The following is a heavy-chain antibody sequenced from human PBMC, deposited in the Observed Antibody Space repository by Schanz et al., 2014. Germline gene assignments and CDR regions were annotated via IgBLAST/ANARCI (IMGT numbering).Heavy chain of an antibody. Sequence: EVQLVESGGGLVKPGGSLRLSCATSGLTFTSAWMSWVRQAPGKGLEWVSAISGSGGSTYYADSVKGRFTISRDNSKNTLYLQMNSLRAEDTGLYFCARGGSGSHYRLDYWRQRTLVAVSS. J-gene: IGHJ4*02. CDR1: GLTFTSAW. D-gene: IGHD1-26*01. CDR2: ISGSGGST. CDR3: ARGGSGSHYRLDY. V-gene: IGHV3-23*04.